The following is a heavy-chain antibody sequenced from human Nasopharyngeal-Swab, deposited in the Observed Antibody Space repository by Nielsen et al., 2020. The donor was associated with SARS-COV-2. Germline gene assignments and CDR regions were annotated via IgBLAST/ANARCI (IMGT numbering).Heavy chain of an antibody. Sequence: SETLSLTCTVSGGAIGTADYYWTWVRQQPGKGLEWIGYVSYSGSTYYNPSLKSPRTISRDTSKNQFSLKMTSVTAVDTAVYYCARGSTGYYISEWFDPWGQGTLVAVSS. CDR2: VSYSGST. D-gene: IGHD3-9*01. J-gene: IGHJ5*02. CDR1: GGAIGTADYY. V-gene: IGHV4-31*01. CDR3: ARGSTGYYISEWFDP.